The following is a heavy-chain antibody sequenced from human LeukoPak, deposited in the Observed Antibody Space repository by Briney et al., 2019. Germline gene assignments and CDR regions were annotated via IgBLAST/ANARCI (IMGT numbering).Heavy chain of an antibody. CDR2: ISGSGGST. Sequence: QPGGSLRLSCAASGFTFSSYAMSWVRQAPGKGLEWVSAISGSGGSTYYADSVKGRFTISRDNSKKTVSLQMNSLRAEDTAVYYCAREGGTIEIGEFDYWGQGTLVTVSS. D-gene: IGHD3-16*02. CDR3: AREGGTIEIGEFDY. V-gene: IGHV3-23*01. CDR1: GFTFSSYA. J-gene: IGHJ4*02.